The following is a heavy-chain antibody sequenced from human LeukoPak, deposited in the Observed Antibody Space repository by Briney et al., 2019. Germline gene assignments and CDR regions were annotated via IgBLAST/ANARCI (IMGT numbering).Heavy chain of an antibody. V-gene: IGHV4-4*09. CDR2: IYTSGST. D-gene: IGHD6-6*01. CDR3: ARRRTEYGSLHP. J-gene: IGHJ6*04. CDR1: GGSISSYY. Sequence: SETLSLTCTVSGGSISSYYWSWIRQPPGKGLEWIGYIYTSGSTNYNPSLKSRVTISVDTSKNQFSLKLSSVTAADTAVYYCARRRTEYGSLHPWGKGTTVTVSS.